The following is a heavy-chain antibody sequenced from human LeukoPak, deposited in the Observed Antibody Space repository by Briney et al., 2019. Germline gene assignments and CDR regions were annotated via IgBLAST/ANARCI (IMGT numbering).Heavy chain of an antibody. CDR2: INPNSGGT. V-gene: IGHV1-2*04. CDR3: ARGRSRDGYNEGDAFDI. CDR1: GYTFTGYY. J-gene: IGHJ3*02. D-gene: IGHD5-24*01. Sequence: ASVKVSCKASGYTFTGYYMHWVRQAPGQGLEWMGWINPNSGGTNYAQKFQGWVTMTRDTSISTAYMELSRLRSDDTAVYYCARGRSRDGYNEGDAFDIWGQGTMVTVSS.